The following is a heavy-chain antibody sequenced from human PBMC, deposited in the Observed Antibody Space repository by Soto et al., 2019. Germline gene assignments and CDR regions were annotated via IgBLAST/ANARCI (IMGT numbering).Heavy chain of an antibody. D-gene: IGHD4-4*01. V-gene: IGHV1-2*04. CDR1: GYSFTDYH. CDR2: INPKSGGT. Sequence: AAVKVSCKSSGYSFTDYHIHWVRQAPGQGLEWLGRINPKSGGTSTAQKFQGWVTMTTDTSISTASMELTRLTSDDTAIYYCARGDSTDCSHGVCALFCNNDMDVWG. CDR3: ARGDSTDCSHGVCALFCNNDMDV. J-gene: IGHJ6*02.